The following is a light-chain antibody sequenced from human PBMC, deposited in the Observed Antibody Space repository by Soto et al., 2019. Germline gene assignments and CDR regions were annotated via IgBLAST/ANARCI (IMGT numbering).Light chain of an antibody. CDR2: ATS. J-gene: IGKJ3*01. CDR3: QRLNSNHLFS. Sequence: DIQLTQSPSLLSASVGDSVTITCRASQGLNSYLAWYQKKAGKAPQLLIYATSTLQTGVPSRFSGSGSGTEFTLTINSVQPEDFATYYCQRLNSNHLFSFGRGTTVDRK. V-gene: IGKV1-9*01. CDR1: QGLNSY.